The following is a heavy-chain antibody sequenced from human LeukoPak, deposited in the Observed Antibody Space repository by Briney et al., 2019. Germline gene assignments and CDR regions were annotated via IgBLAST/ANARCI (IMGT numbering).Heavy chain of an antibody. CDR3: AKEGGLPNSRDNNFDY. J-gene: IGHJ4*02. D-gene: IGHD4-23*01. CDR2: IHYIGDST. Sequence: PGGSLRLSCAASGFTFSTYVMSWVRQAPGKGLKWVSSIHYIGDSTYYADSVKGRFTISRDDSKSTLFLEMNSLRAEDTAVYYCAKEGGLPNSRDNNFDYWGQGTLVTVSS. CDR1: GFTFSTYV. V-gene: IGHV3-23*01.